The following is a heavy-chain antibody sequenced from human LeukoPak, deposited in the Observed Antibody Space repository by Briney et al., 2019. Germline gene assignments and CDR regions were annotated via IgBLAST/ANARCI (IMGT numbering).Heavy chain of an antibody. V-gene: IGHV3-23*01. CDR2: ISGSGGRT. CDR1: GFTFSSYA. Sequence: GGSLRLSCAASGFTFSSYAMHWVRQAPGKGLEWVSGISGSGGRTYYADSVRGRLTISRDSSKNTVDLQMISLRAEDTAVYYCAKEGQYYDSSGYIDYWGQGTLVTVSS. CDR3: AKEGQYYDSSGYIDY. D-gene: IGHD3-22*01. J-gene: IGHJ4*02.